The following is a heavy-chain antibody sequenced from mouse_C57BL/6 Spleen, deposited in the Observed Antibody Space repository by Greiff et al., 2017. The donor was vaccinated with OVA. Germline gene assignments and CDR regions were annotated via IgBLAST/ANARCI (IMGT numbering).Heavy chain of an antibody. V-gene: IGHV1-80*01. J-gene: IGHJ2*01. CDR3: ARAYYGSSSYFDY. Sequence: QVQLQQSGAELVKPGASVKISCKASGYAFSSYWMNWVQQRPGKGLEWIGQIYPGDGDTNYNGTFKGKATLTAGKSSSTAYMQLSSLTSEDSAVYFCARAYYGSSSYFDYWGQGTTLTVSS. D-gene: IGHD1-1*01. CDR1: GYAFSSYW. CDR2: IYPGDGDT.